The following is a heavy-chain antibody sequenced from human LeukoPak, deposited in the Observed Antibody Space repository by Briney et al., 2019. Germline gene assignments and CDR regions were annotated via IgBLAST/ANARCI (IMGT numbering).Heavy chain of an antibody. D-gene: IGHD3-22*01. V-gene: IGHV4-34*01. Sequence: PSETLSLTCAVYGGSFSGYYWSWLRQPPGKGLEWIGEINHSGSTNYNPSLKSRVTISVDTSKNQFSLKLSSVTAADTAVYYCARAGSHYYDSSGYYYYYYYMDVWGKGTTVTISS. CDR2: INHSGST. J-gene: IGHJ6*03. CDR3: ARAGSHYYDSSGYYYYYYYMDV. CDR1: GGSFSGYY.